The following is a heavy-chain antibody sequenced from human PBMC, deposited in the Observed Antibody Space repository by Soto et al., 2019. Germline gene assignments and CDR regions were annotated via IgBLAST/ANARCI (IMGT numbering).Heavy chain of an antibody. CDR3: ATGNAWEALLAY. CDR2: IYFSGST. V-gene: IGHV4-31*03. D-gene: IGHD1-26*01. Sequence: SETLSLTCTVSGASVNSGGYYWSWIRQLPGKGLEWIGYIYFSGSTYHNPSFESRLTISLDTSRNQFSLKLSSVTAADTAVYYCATGNAWEALLAYWGQGTLVTVSS. CDR1: GASVNSGGYY. J-gene: IGHJ4*02.